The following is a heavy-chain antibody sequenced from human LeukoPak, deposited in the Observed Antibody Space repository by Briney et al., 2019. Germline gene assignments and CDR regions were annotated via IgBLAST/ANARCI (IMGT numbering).Heavy chain of an antibody. Sequence: GASVKVSCKASGYTFTSYDINWVRQATGRGLEWMGWMNPNSGNTGYAQKFQGRVTMTRNTSISTAYMELSRLRSDDTAVYYCATPYSSSSAFDIWGQGTMVTVSS. D-gene: IGHD6-6*01. CDR2: MNPNSGNT. CDR1: GYTFTSYD. V-gene: IGHV1-8*01. CDR3: ATPYSSSSAFDI. J-gene: IGHJ3*02.